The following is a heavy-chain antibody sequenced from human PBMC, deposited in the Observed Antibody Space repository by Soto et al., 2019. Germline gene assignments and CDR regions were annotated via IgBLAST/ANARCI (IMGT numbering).Heavy chain of an antibody. D-gene: IGHD3-16*01. CDR2: ISYDGSNK. CDR1: GFTFSSYG. Sequence: PGGSLRLSCAASGFTFSSYGMHWVRQAPGKGLEWVAVISYDGSNKYYADSVKGRFTISRDNSKNTLYLQMNSLRAEDTAVYYCAKVGGGGDSEGHEAFEIWGQGTMVTVSS. CDR3: AKVGGGGDSEGHEAFEI. V-gene: IGHV3-30*18. J-gene: IGHJ3*02.